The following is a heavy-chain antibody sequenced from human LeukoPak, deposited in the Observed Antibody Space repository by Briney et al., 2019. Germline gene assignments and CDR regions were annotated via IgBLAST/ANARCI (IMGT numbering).Heavy chain of an antibody. J-gene: IGHJ3*02. CDR3: ARDIRVGATTVSNAFDI. CDR1: GFTFSSYA. D-gene: IGHD1-26*01. V-gene: IGHV3-20*01. Sequence: PGGSLRLSCAASGFTFSSYAMSWVRQAPGKGLEWVSGINWNGGSTGYADSVKGRFTISRDNAKNSLYLQMNSLRAEDTALYHCARDIRVGATTVSNAFDIWGQGTMVTVSS. CDR2: INWNGGST.